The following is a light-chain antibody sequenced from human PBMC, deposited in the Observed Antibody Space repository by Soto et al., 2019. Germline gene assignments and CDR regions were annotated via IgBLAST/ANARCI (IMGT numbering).Light chain of an antibody. J-gene: IGKJ1*01. CDR2: TAS. CDR3: LQDYSYPRM. CDR1: QGIRDD. V-gene: IGKV1-6*01. Sequence: AIQMTQSPFSLSASVGDRVTITCRASQGIRDDLSWYQQKAGKAPKLLIFTASKLNSGVPSRFSGSFSGTNFSLTISDLQPEDCATYYCLQDYSYPRMFGQGTKVDIK.